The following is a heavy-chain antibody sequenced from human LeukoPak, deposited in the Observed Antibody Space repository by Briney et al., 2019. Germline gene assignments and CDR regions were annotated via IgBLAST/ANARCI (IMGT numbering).Heavy chain of an antibody. CDR3: ARVRDGYNDAYDI. CDR1: GYTFTSYG. J-gene: IGHJ3*02. CDR2: ISAYNGNT. V-gene: IGHV1-18*01. D-gene: IGHD5-24*01. Sequence: ASVKVSCKASGYTFTSYGISWVRQAPGHRLEWMGWISAYNGNTNYAQKLQGRVTMTTDTSTSTAYMELRSLRSDDTAVYYCARVRDGYNDAYDIWGQGTVVTVSS.